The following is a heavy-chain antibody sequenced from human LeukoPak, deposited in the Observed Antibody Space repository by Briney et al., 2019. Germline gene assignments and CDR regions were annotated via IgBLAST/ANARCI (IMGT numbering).Heavy chain of an antibody. Sequence: GESLKISCKCSGYSFTSYWISWVRQMPGKGLEWMGRIDPSDSYTNYSPSFQGHVTISADKSISTAYLQWSSLKASDTAMYYCARTDLVATNAFDIWGQGTMVTVSS. D-gene: IGHD2-8*02. CDR2: IDPSDSYT. V-gene: IGHV5-10-1*01. CDR1: GYSFTSYW. CDR3: ARTDLVATNAFDI. J-gene: IGHJ3*02.